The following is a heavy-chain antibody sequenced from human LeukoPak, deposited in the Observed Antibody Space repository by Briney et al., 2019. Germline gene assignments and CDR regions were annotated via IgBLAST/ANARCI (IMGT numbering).Heavy chain of an antibody. D-gene: IGHD6-13*01. J-gene: IGHJ6*03. V-gene: IGHV3-7*01. CDR1: GFTFSSYW. Sequence: GGSLRLSCAASGFTFSSYWMSWVRQAPGKGLEWVANIKQDGSEKCYVDSVRGRFTISRDNAKNSLYLQMNSLRAEDTAVYYCARVHTGYSSSWFPGHYYYYYYMDVWGKGTTVTVSS. CDR2: IKQDGSEK. CDR3: ARVHTGYSSSWFPGHYYYYYYMDV.